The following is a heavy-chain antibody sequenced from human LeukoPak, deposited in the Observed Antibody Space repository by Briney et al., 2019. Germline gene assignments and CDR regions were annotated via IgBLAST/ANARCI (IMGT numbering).Heavy chain of an antibody. CDR3: AKLGGDRGYFDY. D-gene: IGHD3-16*01. CDR1: GFTLSSYA. J-gene: IGHJ4*02. CDR2: VSGSGGST. Sequence: GGSLRLSCALSGFTLSSYAMSWVRQAPGKGVEWVSAVSGSGGSTYYVDSVKGRFTISRDNSNNTLYLQMNSLRAEDTAVYYCAKLGGDRGYFDYWGQGTLVTVSS. V-gene: IGHV3-23*01.